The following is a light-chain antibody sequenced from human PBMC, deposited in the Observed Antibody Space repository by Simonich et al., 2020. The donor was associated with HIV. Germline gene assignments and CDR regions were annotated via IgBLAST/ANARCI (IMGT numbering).Light chain of an antibody. CDR1: QGISSY. CDR3: QQYNNWPT. Sequence: AIRMTQSPSSLSASTGDRVTITCRASQGISSYLAWYQQKPGKAPKLLIYAASTLQSGVPSRFSGSGSGTDFTLTISCLQSEDFAVYYCQQYNNWPTFGGGTKVEIK. J-gene: IGKJ4*01. CDR2: AAS. V-gene: IGKV1-8*01.